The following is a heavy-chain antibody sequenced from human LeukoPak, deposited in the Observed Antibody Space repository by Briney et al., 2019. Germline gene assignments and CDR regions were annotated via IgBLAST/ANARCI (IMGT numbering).Heavy chain of an antibody. CDR3: ARSDSSGYYYFDY. CDR2: IYYSGST. Sequence: SQTLSLTCTVSGGSISSGSYYWSWIRQPPGKGLEWIGYIYYSGSTNYNPSLKSRVTISVDTSKNQFSLKLSSVTAADTAVYYCARSDSSGYYYFDYWGQGTLVTVSS. CDR1: GGSISSGSYY. V-gene: IGHV4-61*01. D-gene: IGHD3-22*01. J-gene: IGHJ4*02.